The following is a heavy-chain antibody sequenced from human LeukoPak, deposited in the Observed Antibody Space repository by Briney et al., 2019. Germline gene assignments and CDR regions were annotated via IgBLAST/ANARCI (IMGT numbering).Heavy chain of an antibody. D-gene: IGHD5-18*01. J-gene: IGHJ4*02. V-gene: IGHV1-8*01. CDR3: ARGRIWYSYGSLYFDY. Sequence: GASVKVSCKASGYTFTSYDINWVRQATGQGLEWMGWMNPNSGNTGYAQKFQGRVTMTRNTSISTAYMELSSLRSEDTAAYYCARGRIWYSYGSLYFDYWGQGTLVTVS. CDR1: GYTFTSYD. CDR2: MNPNSGNT.